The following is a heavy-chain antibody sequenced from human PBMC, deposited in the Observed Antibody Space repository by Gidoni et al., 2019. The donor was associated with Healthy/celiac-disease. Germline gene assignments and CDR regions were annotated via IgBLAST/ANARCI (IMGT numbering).Heavy chain of an antibody. CDR2: IYSGGST. V-gene: IGHV3-66*01. D-gene: IGHD6-13*01. J-gene: IGHJ4*02. CDR3: ARDSGKSSSGQGDY. Sequence: VRQAPGKGLEWVSVIYSGGSTYYADSVKGRFTISRDNSKNTLYLQLNSLRAEDTAVYYCARDSGKSSSGQGDYWGQGTLVTVSS.